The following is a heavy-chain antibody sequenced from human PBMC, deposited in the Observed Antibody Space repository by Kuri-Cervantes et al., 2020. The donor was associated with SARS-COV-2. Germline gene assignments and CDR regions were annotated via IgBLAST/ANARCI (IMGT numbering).Heavy chain of an antibody. Sequence: LSLTCAASGFTFSSYEMNWVRQAPGKGLEWVSYISSSGSTIYYADSVKGRFTISRDNAKNSLYLQMNSLRAEDTAVYYCARDGDSYIPVLDYWGQGTLVTVSS. D-gene: IGHD2-21*02. CDR3: ARDGDSYIPVLDY. V-gene: IGHV3-48*03. CDR1: GFTFSSYE. CDR2: ISSSGSTI. J-gene: IGHJ4*02.